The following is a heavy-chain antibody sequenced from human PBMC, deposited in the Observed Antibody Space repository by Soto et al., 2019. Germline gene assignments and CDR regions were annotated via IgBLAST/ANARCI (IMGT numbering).Heavy chain of an antibody. V-gene: IGHV4-30-2*01. CDR2: IYHSGST. Sequence: QLQLQESGSGLVKPSQTLSLTCAVSGGSISSGGYSWSWIRQPPGKGLEWIGYIYHSGSTYYNPYLKSRXXXXXXXXXXXXXXXXXXXXXXXXXXXXXARVPGPWGQGTLVTVSS. CDR1: GGSISSGGYS. D-gene: IGHD2-2*01. CDR3: ARVPGP. J-gene: IGHJ5*02.